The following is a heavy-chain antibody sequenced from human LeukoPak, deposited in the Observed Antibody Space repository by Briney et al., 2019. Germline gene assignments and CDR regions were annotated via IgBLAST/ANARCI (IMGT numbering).Heavy chain of an antibody. CDR2: INHSGST. V-gene: IGHV4-34*01. D-gene: IGHD6-6*01. CDR1: GGSFSGYY. Sequence: SETLSLTCAVYGGSFSGYYCSWIRQPPGKGLEWIGEINHSGSTNYNPSLKSRVTISVDTSKNQFSLKLSSVTAADTAVYYCASSYREYSSSPQGYWGQGTLVTVSS. J-gene: IGHJ4*02. CDR3: ASSYREYSSSPQGY.